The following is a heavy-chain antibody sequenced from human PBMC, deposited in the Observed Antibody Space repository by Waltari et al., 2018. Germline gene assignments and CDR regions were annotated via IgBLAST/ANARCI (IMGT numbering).Heavy chain of an antibody. CDR3: ARDTIFYGSGSYDP. CDR1: GFSFSDYN. V-gene: IGHV3-21*01. J-gene: IGHJ5*02. Sequence: QLVESGGGLVKPGSSLRLSCAASGFSFSDYNMHWLRRAPGKWLDWVSSISSKSTYISYADSVRGRFSSSRDNAENSLFLQMNNLRGEDTAVYYCARDTIFYGSGSYDPWGQGTRVTVSS. D-gene: IGHD3-10*01. CDR2: ISSKSTYI.